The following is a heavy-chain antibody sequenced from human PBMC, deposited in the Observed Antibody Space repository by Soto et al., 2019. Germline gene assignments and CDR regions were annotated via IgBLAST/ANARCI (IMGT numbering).Heavy chain of an antibody. CDR3: AKGGEVGGVLGDH. CDR1: GFAFNKFG. D-gene: IGHD2-8*02. V-gene: IGHV3-30*18. J-gene: IGHJ4*02. Sequence: QVQLVESGGGVVQPGTSLRLSCAASGFAFNKFGMHWVRQAPGKGLEWVAFISYDGSYQYYADSVQGRVTITRDNSMNTLNMQLNSLRREDTAVYYCAKGGEVGGVLGDHWGQGALVTLSS. CDR2: ISYDGSYQ.